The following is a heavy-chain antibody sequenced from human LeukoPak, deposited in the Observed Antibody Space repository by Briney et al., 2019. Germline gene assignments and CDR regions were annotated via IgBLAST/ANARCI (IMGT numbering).Heavy chain of an antibody. CDR3: AREGIAVAVNFDY. CDR1: GFTFSSYS. J-gene: IGHJ4*02. Sequence: KTGGSLRLSCAASGFTFSSYSMNWVRQAPGKGLEWVSSISSSSSYIYYADSVKGRFTISRDNAKNSLYLQMNSLRAEDTAVYYCAREGIAVAVNFDYWGQGTLVTVPS. D-gene: IGHD6-19*01. CDR2: ISSSSSYI. V-gene: IGHV3-21*01.